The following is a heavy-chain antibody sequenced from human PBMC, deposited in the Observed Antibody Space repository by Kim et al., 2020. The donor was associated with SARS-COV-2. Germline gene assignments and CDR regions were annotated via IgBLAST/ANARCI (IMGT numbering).Heavy chain of an antibody. Sequence: GGSLRLSCAASGFTFSSYWMHWVRQAPGKGLVWVSRINSDGSSTSYADSVKGRFTISRDNAKNTLYLQMNSLRAEDTAVYYCARGLVVGWLQSSRAFDYWGQGSRVTVSS. J-gene: IGHJ4*02. D-gene: IGHD1-26*01. V-gene: IGHV3-74*01. CDR1: GFTFSSYW. CDR3: ARGLVVGWLQSSRAFDY. CDR2: INSDGSST.